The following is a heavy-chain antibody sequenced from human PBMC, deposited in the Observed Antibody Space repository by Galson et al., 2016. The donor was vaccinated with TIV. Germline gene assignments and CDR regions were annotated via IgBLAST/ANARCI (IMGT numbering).Heavy chain of an antibody. V-gene: IGHV3-30-3*01. CDR3: ARGFSSYYFDH. D-gene: IGHD6-13*01. Sequence: SCAASGFTFGSYGMHWVRHGPGKGLEWVSFISYDRSDKHYADSVKGRFTISRENSKNTLYLQMSSLRPDDTAIYYCARGFSSYYFDHWGQGILVTVSS. J-gene: IGHJ4*02. CDR1: GFTFGSYG. CDR2: ISYDRSDK.